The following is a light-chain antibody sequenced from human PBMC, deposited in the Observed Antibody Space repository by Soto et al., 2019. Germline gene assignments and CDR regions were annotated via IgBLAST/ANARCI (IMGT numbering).Light chain of an antibody. CDR1: SSDIGGYNY. CDR3: SSYTSSTPYVV. J-gene: IGLJ2*01. Sequence: QSALTQPASVSGSPGQSITISCTGTSSDIGGYNYVSWYQQHPGKAPKLMIYEVSNRPSGVSNRFSGSKSGNTASLTISGLQAEDEADYYCSSYTSSTPYVVFGGGTKSPS. CDR2: EVS. V-gene: IGLV2-14*01.